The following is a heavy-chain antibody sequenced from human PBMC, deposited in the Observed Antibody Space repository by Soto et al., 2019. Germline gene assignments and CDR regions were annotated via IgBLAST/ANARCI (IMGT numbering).Heavy chain of an antibody. CDR3: ARGPYYDFWSGYYKYSNWFDP. CDR1: GGSISSYY. Sequence: PSETLSLTCTVSGGSISSYYWIWIRQPPGKGLEWIGYIYYSGSTNYNPSLKSRVTISVDTSKNQFSLKLSSVTAADTAVYYCARGPYYDFWSGYYKYSNWFDPWGQGTLVTVSS. J-gene: IGHJ5*02. D-gene: IGHD3-3*01. CDR2: IYYSGST. V-gene: IGHV4-59*01.